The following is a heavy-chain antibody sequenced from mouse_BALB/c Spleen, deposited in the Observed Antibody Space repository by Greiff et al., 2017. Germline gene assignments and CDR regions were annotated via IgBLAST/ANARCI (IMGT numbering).Heavy chain of an antibody. V-gene: IGHV5-17*02. D-gene: IGHD1-2*01. CDR3: ARDYYGSGAMDY. Sequence: EVQVVESGGGLVQPGGSRKLSCAASGFTFSSFGMHWVRQAPEKGLEWVAYISSGSSTIYYADTVKGRFTISRDNPKNTLFLQMTSLRSEDTAMYYCARDYYGSGAMDYWGQGTSVTVSS. CDR2: ISSGSSTI. CDR1: GFTFSSFG. J-gene: IGHJ4*01.